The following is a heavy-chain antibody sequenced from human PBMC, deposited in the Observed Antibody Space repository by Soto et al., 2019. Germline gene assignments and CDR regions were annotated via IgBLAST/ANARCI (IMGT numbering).Heavy chain of an antibody. J-gene: IGHJ4*02. CDR2: IIPILGIA. Sequence: QVQLVQSGAEVKKPGSSVKVSCKASGGTFSSYTSSWVRQAPGQGLEWMGRIIPILGIANYAQKFQGRVTITADKSTSTAYMELSSLRSEDTAVYYCARSTGNSPGDYWGQGTLVTVSS. V-gene: IGHV1-69*02. CDR1: GGTFSSYT. D-gene: IGHD3-10*01. CDR3: ARSTGNSPGDY.